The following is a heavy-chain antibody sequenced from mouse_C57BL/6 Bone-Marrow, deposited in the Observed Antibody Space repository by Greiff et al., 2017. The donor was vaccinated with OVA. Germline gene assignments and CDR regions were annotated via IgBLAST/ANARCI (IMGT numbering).Heavy chain of an antibody. CDR2: IYPGSGNT. J-gene: IGHJ4*01. V-gene: IGHV1-76*01. CDR1: GYTFTDYY. CDR3: ATYDSYYAMDY. Sequence: QVQLQQSGAELVRPGASVKLSCKASGYTFTDYYINWVKQRPGQGLEWIARIYPGSGNTYYNEKFKGKATLTAEKSSSTAYMQLSSLTSEDSAVYFCATYDSYYAMDYWGQGTSVTVSS. D-gene: IGHD2-4*01.